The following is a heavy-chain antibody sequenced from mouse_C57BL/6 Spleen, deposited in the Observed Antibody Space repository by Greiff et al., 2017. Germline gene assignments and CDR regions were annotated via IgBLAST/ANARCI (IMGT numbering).Heavy chain of an antibody. J-gene: IGHJ3*01. CDR1: GFNIKDDY. V-gene: IGHV14-4*01. D-gene: IGHD3-2*02. Sequence: VQLKESGAELVRPGASVKLSCTASGFNIKDDYMHWVKQRPEQGLEWIGWIDPENGDTEYASKFQGKATITADTSSNTAYLQLSSLTSEDTAVYYCTTPIDSSGYGFAYWGQGTLVTVSA. CDR2: IDPENGDT. CDR3: TTPIDSSGYGFAY.